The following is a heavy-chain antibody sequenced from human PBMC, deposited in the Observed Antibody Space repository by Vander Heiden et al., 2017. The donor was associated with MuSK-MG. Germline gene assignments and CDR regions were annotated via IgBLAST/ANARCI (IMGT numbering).Heavy chain of an antibody. CDR2: INHSGST. CDR3: AKGPAAGTVRFDY. D-gene: IGHD6-13*01. CDR1: GGSFSGYY. V-gene: IGHV4-34*01. Sequence: QVQLQQWGAGLLKPSETLSLTCAVYGGSFSGYYWSWIRQPPGKGLEWIGEINHSGSTNYNLALKSRVTISVDTSKNQFSLKMRSVTAADTAVYYSAKGPAAGTVRFDYWGHGTMVTVYS. J-gene: IGHJ4*01.